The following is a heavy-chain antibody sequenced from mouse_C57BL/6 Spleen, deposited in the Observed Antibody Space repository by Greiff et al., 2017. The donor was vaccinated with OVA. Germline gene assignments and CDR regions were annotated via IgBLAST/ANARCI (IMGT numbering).Heavy chain of an antibody. CDR3: ALYGNYDAMDY. V-gene: IGHV1-55*01. J-gene: IGHJ4*01. CDR2: IYPGSGST. Sequence: QVQLQQPGAALVKPGASVKMSCKASGYTFTSYWITWVKQRPGQGLEWIGDIYPGSGSTNYNEKFKSKATLTVDTSSSTAYMQLSSLTSEDSAVYYCALYGNYDAMDYWGQGTSVTVSA. D-gene: IGHD2-1*01. CDR1: GYTFTSYW.